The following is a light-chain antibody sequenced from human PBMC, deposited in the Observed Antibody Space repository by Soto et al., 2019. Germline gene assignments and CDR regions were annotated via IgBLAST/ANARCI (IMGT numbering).Light chain of an antibody. CDR2: EVS. CDR1: SSDVGRYNY. V-gene: IGLV2-14*01. Sequence: QSALTQPASVSGSPGQSITISCTGTSSDVGRYNYVSWYQQHPGKAPKLMIYEVSNRPSRVSDRFSGSKSGNTASLTISGLQGEDEADYYCSSYTTSSALVFGTGTKLIVL. CDR3: SSYTTSSALV. J-gene: IGLJ1*01.